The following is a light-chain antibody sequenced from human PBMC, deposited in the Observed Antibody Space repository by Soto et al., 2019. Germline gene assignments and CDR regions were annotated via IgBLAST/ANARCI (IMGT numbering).Light chain of an antibody. CDR1: QSVSST. CDR3: QQYNNWPKT. Sequence: EIVMTQSPATLSVSPGERATLSCRASQSVSSTLAWYQQKPGQAPRLLIYGASTRATVIPARFSGSGSGTEFTLTISSLQSEDFAVYYCQQYNNWPKTFGQGTKVEIK. J-gene: IGKJ1*01. CDR2: GAS. V-gene: IGKV3-15*01.